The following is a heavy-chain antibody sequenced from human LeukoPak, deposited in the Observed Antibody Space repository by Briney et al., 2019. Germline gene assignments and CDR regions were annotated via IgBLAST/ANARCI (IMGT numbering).Heavy chain of an antibody. CDR3: ATDTVVVPAAMRNDAFDI. Sequence: ASVKVSCTASGYTFTDYYMHWVRQAPGQGLEWMGWINSNSGSTNYAQKFQGRVTMTRDTSITTAYMELSRLRSDDTAMYYCATDTVVVPAAMRNDAFDIWGQGTMVTVYS. CDR2: INSNSGST. J-gene: IGHJ3*02. V-gene: IGHV1-2*02. CDR1: GYTFTDYY. D-gene: IGHD2-2*01.